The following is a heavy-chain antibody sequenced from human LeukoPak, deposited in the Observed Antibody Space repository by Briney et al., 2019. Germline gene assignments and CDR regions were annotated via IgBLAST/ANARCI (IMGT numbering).Heavy chain of an antibody. Sequence: PGGSLRLSCAASGFTFSSYSMNWVRQAPGKGLEWVSSISSGSSYIYYADSVKVRFTISRDNAKNYLYLQMNSLRAEDTAVYSCARAITMIVVAAGYWGQGTLVTVSS. D-gene: IGHD3-22*01. V-gene: IGHV3-21*01. CDR3: ARAITMIVVAAGY. CDR2: ISSGSSYI. J-gene: IGHJ4*02. CDR1: GFTFSSYS.